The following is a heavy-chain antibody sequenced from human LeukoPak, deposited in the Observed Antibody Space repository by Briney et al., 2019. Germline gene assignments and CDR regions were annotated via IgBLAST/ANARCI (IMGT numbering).Heavy chain of an antibody. CDR1: GFTFDDYA. CDR2: ISWNSGSI. D-gene: IGHD3-22*01. CDR3: AKPRYYYGSSGYQKHDAFDI. Sequence: GGSLRLSCAASGFTFDDYAMHWVRQAPGKGLEWVSGISWNSGSIGYADSVKGRFTISRDNAKNSLYLQMNSLRAEDTALYYCAKPRYYYGSSGYQKHDAFDIWGQGTMVTVSS. V-gene: IGHV3-9*01. J-gene: IGHJ3*02.